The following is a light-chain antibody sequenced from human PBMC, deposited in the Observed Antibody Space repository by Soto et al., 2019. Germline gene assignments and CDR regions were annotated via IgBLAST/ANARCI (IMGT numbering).Light chain of an antibody. CDR3: QQYGSSPWT. Sequence: EIVLTQSPGTLSLSLGGRATLSCRASQTVSNSYLAWYQQKPGQAPRLLIYGTSSRATGIPDRFSGSGSGTDFTLTINRLEPEDFVIYYCQQYGSSPWTFGQGTKVDIK. CDR1: QTVSNSY. V-gene: IGKV3-20*01. CDR2: GTS. J-gene: IGKJ1*01.